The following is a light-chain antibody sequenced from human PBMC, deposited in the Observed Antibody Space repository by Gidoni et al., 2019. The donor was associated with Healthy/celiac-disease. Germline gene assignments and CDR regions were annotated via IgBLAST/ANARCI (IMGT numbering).Light chain of an antibody. CDR2: AAS. V-gene: IGKV1-39*01. CDR3: QQSYSTPLT. Sequence: ASQTISSYLNWYQQKPGKAPKLLIYAASSLQIGVPSRFSGSGSGTDFTLTISSLQPEDFATYYCQQSYSTPLTFGGGTKVEIK. J-gene: IGKJ4*01. CDR1: QTISSY.